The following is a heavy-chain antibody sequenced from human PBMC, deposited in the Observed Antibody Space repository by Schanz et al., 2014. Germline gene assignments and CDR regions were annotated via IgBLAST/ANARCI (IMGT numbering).Heavy chain of an antibody. V-gene: IGHV3-21*01. Sequence: DVQLLESGGGLVQPGGSLRLSCEASEFTFSSYKMNWVRQAPGKGLEWVSSISSSGSYIHYADSVEGRFTISRDNSRNTLYLQMNSLRTEDTAVYYCASPSGYSDYGTYFDFWGQGTLVTVSS. D-gene: IGHD5-12*01. CDR3: ASPSGYSDYGTYFDF. J-gene: IGHJ4*02. CDR1: EFTFSSYK. CDR2: ISSSGSYI.